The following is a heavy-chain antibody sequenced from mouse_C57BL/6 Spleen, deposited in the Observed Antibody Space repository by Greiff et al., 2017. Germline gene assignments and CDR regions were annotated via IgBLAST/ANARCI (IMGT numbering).Heavy chain of an antibody. CDR3: ARDSSGFQFDY. V-gene: IGHV1-64*01. J-gene: IGHJ2*01. CDR2: IHPNSGST. D-gene: IGHD3-2*02. CDR1: GYTFTSYW. Sequence: QVQLQQPGAELVKPGASVKLSCKASGYTFTSYWMHWVKQRPGQGLEWIGMIHPNSGSTNYNEKFKSEATLTVDKSSSTAYMQLSSLTSEDSAVYYCARDSSGFQFDYWGQGTTLTVSS.